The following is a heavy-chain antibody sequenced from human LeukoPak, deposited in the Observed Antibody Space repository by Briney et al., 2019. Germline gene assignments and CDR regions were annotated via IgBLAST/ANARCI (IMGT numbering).Heavy chain of an antibody. Sequence: GGSLRLSCATAGFSFTNFDMNWVRQAPGKGLEWVSGISRDSDTTYYAEVVKGRFTVSRDNGENSLSLHMNSLRVEDTATYFCARDPETFRAGEIDNDHWGQGTLVIVSS. CDR2: ISRDSDTT. J-gene: IGHJ4*02. V-gene: IGHV3-48*03. CDR1: GFSFTNFD. D-gene: IGHD3-16*01. CDR3: ARDPETFRAGEIDNDH.